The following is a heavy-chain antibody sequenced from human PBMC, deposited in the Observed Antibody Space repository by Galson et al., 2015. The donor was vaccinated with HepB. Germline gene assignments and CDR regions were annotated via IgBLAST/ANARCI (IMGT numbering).Heavy chain of an antibody. CDR3: AAGTTFDS. D-gene: IGHD4-17*01. J-gene: IGHJ4*02. CDR1: GDSVSRNSAA. CDR2: TYYRSRWYN. V-gene: IGHV6-1*01. Sequence: CAISGDSVSRNSAAWNWIRQSPLRGLEWLGRTYYRSRWYNDYAVSVKGRISISADTSKNQFSLQLNSVAPEDTAVYYCAAGTTFDSWGQGTLVTVSS.